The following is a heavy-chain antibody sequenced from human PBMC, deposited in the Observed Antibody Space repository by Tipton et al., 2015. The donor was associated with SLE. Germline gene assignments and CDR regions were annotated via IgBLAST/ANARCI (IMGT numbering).Heavy chain of an antibody. V-gene: IGHV1-18*01. CDR1: GYTYTSYS. CDR3: ARVVTGYYRNDS. CDR2: ISAYNGNT. Sequence: QLVQSGAEVMKPGASVKVSCKASGYTYTSYSFTWVRQAPGQGLEWMGWISAYNGNTNYAQKFQGRVSMTTDTSTTTAYMELRSLRSDDTAVYYCARVVTGYYRNDSWGQGTLVTVSS. J-gene: IGHJ4*02. D-gene: IGHD3-9*01.